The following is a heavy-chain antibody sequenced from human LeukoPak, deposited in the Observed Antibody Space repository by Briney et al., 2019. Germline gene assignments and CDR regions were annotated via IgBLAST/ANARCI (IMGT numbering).Heavy chain of an antibody. Sequence: GGSLRLSCAAYGFAVSRDYMTWVRQAPGKGLEWVSVTYSGGSTYYADSVKGRFTISRDNSKNTLYLQMNSLRAEDTAVYYCARDSLANSKWELLRLYAFDIWGQGTMVTVSA. V-gene: IGHV3-53*01. CDR2: TYSGGST. D-gene: IGHD1-26*01. CDR1: GFAVSRDY. J-gene: IGHJ3*02. CDR3: ARDSLANSKWELLRLYAFDI.